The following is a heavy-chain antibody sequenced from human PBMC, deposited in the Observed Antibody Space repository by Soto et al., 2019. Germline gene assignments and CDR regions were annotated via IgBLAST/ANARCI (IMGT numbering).Heavy chain of an antibody. Sequence: PGGSLRLSCAASGFTFSSYWMSWVRQAPGKGLEWVANIKQDGSEKYYVDSVKGRFTISRDNAKNSLYLQMNSLRAEDTAVYYCASDSSGYYYESYFGYWGQGTLVTVS. D-gene: IGHD3-22*01. CDR1: GFTFSSYW. J-gene: IGHJ4*02. CDR2: IKQDGSEK. V-gene: IGHV3-7*01. CDR3: ASDSSGYYYESYFGY.